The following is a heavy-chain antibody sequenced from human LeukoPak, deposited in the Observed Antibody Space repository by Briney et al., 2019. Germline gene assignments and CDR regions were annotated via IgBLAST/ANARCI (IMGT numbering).Heavy chain of an antibody. CDR1: GFTFSSQW. Sequence: GGSLRLSCAASGFTFSSQWMSWVRQALGKGLEWVANIRQDGSERQYVDSMKGRCTISRDNAKNSNHLQMNCLRAEDTAMYYCVPTTRSRAVDYWGQGTLVPVSS. D-gene: IGHD1-26*01. CDR2: IRQDGSER. V-gene: IGHV3-7*01. J-gene: IGHJ4*02. CDR3: VPTTRSRAVDY.